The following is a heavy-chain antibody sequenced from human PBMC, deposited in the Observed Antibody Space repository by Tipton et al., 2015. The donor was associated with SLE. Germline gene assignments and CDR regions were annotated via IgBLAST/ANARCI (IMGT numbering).Heavy chain of an antibody. D-gene: IGHD3-22*01. V-gene: IGHV4-39*01. CDR1: GGSISSSSYY. CDR2: IYYSGST. J-gene: IGHJ4*02. Sequence: TLSLTCTVSGGSISSSSYYWGWIRQPPGKGLEWIGSIYYSGSTYYNPSLKSRVTISVDTSKNQFSLKLSSVTAADTAVYYCARLTSYGSSYYLYYFDYWGQGTLVTVSS. CDR3: ARLTSYGSSYYLYYFDY.